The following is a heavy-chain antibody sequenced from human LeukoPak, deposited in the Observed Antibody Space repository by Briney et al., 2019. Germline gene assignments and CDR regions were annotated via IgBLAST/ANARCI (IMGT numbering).Heavy chain of an antibody. CDR2: LYSGGSI. Sequence: GGSLRLSCAGFGFTVSSSYMSWVRQAPGKGLEWVSVLYSGGSIFYADSVKGRFTISRDISKNMLYLQMNSLRADDTAVYYCARGAISSWYEDWGQGTLVTVSS. D-gene: IGHD6-13*01. J-gene: IGHJ4*02. CDR1: GFTVSSSY. CDR3: ARGAISSWYED. V-gene: IGHV3-66*01.